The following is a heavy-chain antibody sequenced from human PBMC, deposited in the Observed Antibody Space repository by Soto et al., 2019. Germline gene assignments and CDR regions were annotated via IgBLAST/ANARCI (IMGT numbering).Heavy chain of an antibody. D-gene: IGHD3-9*01. Sequence: SETLSLTCTVSGGSISSSSYYWGWIRQPPGKGLEWIGSIYYSGSTYYNPSLKSRVTISVDTSKNQFSLKLSSVTAADTAVYYCARHAYYDILTGHNDAFAIWGQGTMVTVSS. CDR3: ARHAYYDILTGHNDAFAI. V-gene: IGHV4-39*01. CDR1: GGSISSSSYY. J-gene: IGHJ3*02. CDR2: IYYSGST.